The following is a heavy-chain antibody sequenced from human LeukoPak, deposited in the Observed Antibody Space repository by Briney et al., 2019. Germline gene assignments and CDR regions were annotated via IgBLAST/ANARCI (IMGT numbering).Heavy chain of an antibody. Sequence: GGSLRLSCAASGFTVSSNYMSWVRQAPGKGLEWVSVIYSGGSTYYADSVKGRFTISRDNSKNTLYLQMNSLRAEDTAVYYCARDRSGSYYNAPSYYFDYWGQGTLVAVSS. J-gene: IGHJ4*02. V-gene: IGHV3-66*01. CDR1: GFTVSSNY. D-gene: IGHD3-10*01. CDR2: IYSGGST. CDR3: ARDRSGSYYNAPSYYFDY.